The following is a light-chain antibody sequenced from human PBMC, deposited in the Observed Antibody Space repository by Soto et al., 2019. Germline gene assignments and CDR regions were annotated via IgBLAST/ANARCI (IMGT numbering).Light chain of an antibody. CDR2: AAS. CDR3: QQYYSYPIT. Sequence: SPSSLSASTGDTVTITCRASQGISSYLAWYQQKPGKAPKLLIYAASTLQSGVPSRFSGSGSGTDFTLTISCLQSEDFATYYCQQYYSYPITFGQGTQLEIK. J-gene: IGKJ5*01. CDR1: QGISSY. V-gene: IGKV1-8*01.